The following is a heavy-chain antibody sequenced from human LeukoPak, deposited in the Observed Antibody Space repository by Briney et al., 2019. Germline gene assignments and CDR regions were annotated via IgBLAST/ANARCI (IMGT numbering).Heavy chain of an antibody. J-gene: IGHJ4*02. CDR1: GYTFTSYG. D-gene: IGHD3-22*01. CDR2: ISAYNGNT. V-gene: IGHV1-18*01. Sequence: ASVKVSCKASGYTFTSYGISWVRQAPGQGLEWMGWISAYNGNTNYAQKLQGRVTMTTDTSTGTAYMELRSLRSDDTAVYYCARDLRGRSYYDSSGYYPVAYWGQGTLVTVSS. CDR3: ARDLRGRSYYDSSGYYPVAY.